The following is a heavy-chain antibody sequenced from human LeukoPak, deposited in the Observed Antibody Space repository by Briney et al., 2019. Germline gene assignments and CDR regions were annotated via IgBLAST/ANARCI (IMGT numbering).Heavy chain of an antibody. CDR1: GCSISSYY. J-gene: IGHJ5*02. CDR2: IYSSGST. D-gene: IGHD3-10*01. CDR3: ARGAYGSGSTNWFDP. V-gene: IGHV4-4*07. Sequence: SETLALTCTVSGCSISSYYWSWIRQPAGKGREWIGRIYSSGSTDYNSSLKSRVTMSVDTSKNQFSLKLSSVTAADTAVYYCARGAYGSGSTNWFDPWGQGTLVTVSS.